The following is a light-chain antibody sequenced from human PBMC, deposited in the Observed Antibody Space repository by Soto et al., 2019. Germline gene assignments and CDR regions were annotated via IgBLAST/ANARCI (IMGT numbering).Light chain of an antibody. CDR1: QDIYNL. V-gene: IGKV1-33*01. CDR2: DAS. J-gene: IGKJ3*01. Sequence: DIQMTQSPSSLSASIGDRVTITCQASQDIYNLLNWYQQKPGKAPKLLIYDASILATGVPSRFSGSGSGTHFTFTISSLQAEDIATYYCQQYDTLLTFTFGPGTKVDVK. CDR3: QQYDTLLTFT.